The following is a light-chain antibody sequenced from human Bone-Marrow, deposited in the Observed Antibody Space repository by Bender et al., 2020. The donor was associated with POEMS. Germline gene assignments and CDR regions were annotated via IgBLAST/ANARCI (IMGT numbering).Light chain of an antibody. Sequence: SYALTQSPSVSVSPGQTAAITCSGDQLGDKYVCWYQQKPGQSPVLVIFQDTKRPSGIPERFSGSNSANRATLTISGTQALDEADYFCQTWDSGYVVFGRGTKLTVL. CDR1: QLGDKY. J-gene: IGLJ2*01. CDR2: QDT. V-gene: IGLV3-1*01. CDR3: QTWDSGYVV.